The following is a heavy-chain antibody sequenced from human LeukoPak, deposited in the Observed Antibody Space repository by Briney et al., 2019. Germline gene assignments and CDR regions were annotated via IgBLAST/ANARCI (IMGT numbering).Heavy chain of an antibody. CDR2: ISWDGGST. Sequence: GGSLRLSCAASGFTFDDYAMHWVRQAPGKGLEWVSLISWDGGSTYYADSVKGRFTISRDNSKNSLYLQMNSLRAEDTAVYYCARSTQSGYDSDYWGQGTLVTVSS. D-gene: IGHD5-12*01. CDR3: ARSTQSGYDSDY. J-gene: IGHJ4*02. V-gene: IGHV3-43D*03. CDR1: GFTFDDYA.